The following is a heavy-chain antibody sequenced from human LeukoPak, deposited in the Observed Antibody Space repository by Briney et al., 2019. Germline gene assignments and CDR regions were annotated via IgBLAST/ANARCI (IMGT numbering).Heavy chain of an antibody. CDR1: GYTFTSYG. D-gene: IGHD1-26*01. CDR2: ISAYNGNT. Sequence: ASVKVSCKASGYTFTSYGISWVRQAPGQGLEWMGWISAYNGNTNYAQKLQGRVTMTTDTSTSKAYMELRSLRSDDTAVYYCASMEVVGASFDYWGQGTLVTVSS. CDR3: ASMEVVGASFDY. V-gene: IGHV1-18*01. J-gene: IGHJ4*02.